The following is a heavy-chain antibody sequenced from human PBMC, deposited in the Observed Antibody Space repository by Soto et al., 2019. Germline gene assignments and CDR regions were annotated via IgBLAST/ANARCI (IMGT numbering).Heavy chain of an antibody. Sequence: EVQLLESGGGLIQPGGFLRLFCAASGFTFSNYAVTWVRPAPGKGLEWVSTISGSGGSTYYADSVKGRFTISRDNSKNTLYLQMNSLRAEDTAVYYCAKDQGSSWYEIDYWGQGTLVTVSS. CDR3: AKDQGSSWYEIDY. CDR1: GFTFSNYA. D-gene: IGHD6-13*01. J-gene: IGHJ4*02. V-gene: IGHV3-23*01. CDR2: ISGSGGST.